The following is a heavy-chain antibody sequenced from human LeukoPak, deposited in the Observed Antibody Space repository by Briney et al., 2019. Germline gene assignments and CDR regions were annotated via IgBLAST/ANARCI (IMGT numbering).Heavy chain of an antibody. Sequence: PGGSLRLSCAASGFTFDDYGMSWVRQAPGKGLEWVSGINWNGGSTGYADSVKGRFTISRDNAKNSLYLQMNSLRAEDTALYHCARVYYYGSGKSCFDPWGQGTLVTVSS. CDR3: ARVYYYGSGKSCFDP. J-gene: IGHJ5*02. CDR2: INWNGGST. D-gene: IGHD3-10*01. CDR1: GFTFDDYG. V-gene: IGHV3-20*01.